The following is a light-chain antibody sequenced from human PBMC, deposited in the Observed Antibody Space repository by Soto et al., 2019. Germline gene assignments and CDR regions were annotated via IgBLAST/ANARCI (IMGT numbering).Light chain of an antibody. CDR2: EVT. Sequence: QSALTQPPSASGSPGQSVTISCTGTSSDVGGFNYVSWYQQHPGEAPKLLIYEVTQRPSGVPDRFSGSKSGSTASLTVSGLQAEDEADYYCTSYAGSTPVIFGGGTQLTVL. CDR3: TSYAGSTPVI. V-gene: IGLV2-8*01. J-gene: IGLJ2*01. CDR1: SSDVGGFNY.